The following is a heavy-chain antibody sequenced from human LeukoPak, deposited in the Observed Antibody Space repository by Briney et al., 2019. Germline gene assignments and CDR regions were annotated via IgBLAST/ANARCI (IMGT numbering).Heavy chain of an antibody. Sequence: GPSVKLSCKVSGYTLTELSMHWVRQAPGNGREWMGGFAPEDGETIYAQKLQGRVTMTEDTSTDTAYMELSSLRSEDTAVYYCATGWFGELLPYWGQGTLVTVSS. V-gene: IGHV1-24*01. CDR3: ATGWFGELLPY. J-gene: IGHJ4*02. D-gene: IGHD3-10*01. CDR2: FAPEDGET. CDR1: GYTLTELS.